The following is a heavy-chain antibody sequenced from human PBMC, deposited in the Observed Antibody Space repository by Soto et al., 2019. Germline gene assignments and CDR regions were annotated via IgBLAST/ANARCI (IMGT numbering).Heavy chain of an antibody. CDR1: GFTFSDYY. CDR3: ARGRGAAADYFDF. D-gene: IGHD6-13*01. CDR2: ISSSTSHT. Sequence: QVQLVESGGGLVKPGGSLRLSCAVSGFTFSDYYMTWIRQAPGKGLECVSYISSSTSHTNYAASVKGRITISRENAKNALLLQMNSLRAEDSAVYYCARGRGAAADYFDFWGQGTLVTVSS. V-gene: IGHV3-11*05. J-gene: IGHJ4*02.